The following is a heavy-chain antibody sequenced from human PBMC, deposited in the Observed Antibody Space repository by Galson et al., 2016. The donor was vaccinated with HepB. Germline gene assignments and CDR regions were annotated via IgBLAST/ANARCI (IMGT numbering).Heavy chain of an antibody. D-gene: IGHD2-21*01. CDR1: GGSINSNNW. CDR3: ARRGVSYSGAGSLARAVSPPFDY. CDR2: IFQSGGT. V-gene: IGHV4-4*02. J-gene: IGHJ4*02. Sequence: ETLSLTCAVSGGSINSNNWWTWVRQPPGKGLEWIGEIFQSGGTNSTPSLKSRVTIPLDKAKNQFSLKLNSVTAADTAVYYCARRGVSYSGAGSLARAVSPPFDYWGPGTLVTVSS.